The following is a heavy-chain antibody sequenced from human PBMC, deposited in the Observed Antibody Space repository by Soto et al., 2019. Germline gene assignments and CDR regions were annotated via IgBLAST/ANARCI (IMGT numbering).Heavy chain of an antibody. V-gene: IGHV4-34*01. Sequence: QVQLQQGGAGLLKPSETLSLTCADYGGSFSGYYWSWIRQPPGKGLAWIGQVNHSGSTNYNPSLRSRVTISLDTSKNQFSLTPSCVTASDTAVYYCARGRYCSSASAYYRIWFYPWGQSTLVTVSS. D-gene: IGHD2-2*01. J-gene: IGHJ5*02. CDR1: GGSFSGYY. CDR2: VNHSGST. CDR3: ARGRYCSSASAYYRIWFYP.